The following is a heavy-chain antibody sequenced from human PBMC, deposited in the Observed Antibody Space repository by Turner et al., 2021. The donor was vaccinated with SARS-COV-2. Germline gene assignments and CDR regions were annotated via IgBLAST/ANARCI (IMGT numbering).Heavy chain of an antibody. CDR2: IDPEDAET. D-gene: IGHD3-10*01. V-gene: IGHV1-24*01. Sequence: QVQLVQSGAEVKKPGAPAKVSCKVSGYTLTELSMHWVRQAPGKGLEWMGGIDPEDAETIYAQKFKGRVTMTEDTSADTAYMELSSLRSEDTAVYYCARGATMVRGVIQNLYYYYYGMDVWGQGTTVTVSS. J-gene: IGHJ6*02. CDR3: ARGATMVRGVIQNLYYYYYGMDV. CDR1: GYTLTELS.